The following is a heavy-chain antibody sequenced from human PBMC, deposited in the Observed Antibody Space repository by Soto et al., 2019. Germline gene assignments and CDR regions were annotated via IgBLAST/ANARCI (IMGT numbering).Heavy chain of an antibody. CDR3: AKWVTVGTFYYYYMDV. Sequence: GGSLRLSCAASGFIFSSYAMSWVRLAPGKGLEWVSAITGSGDSTYYADSVKGRFTISSDRSKNTLFLDMNSLRAEDTAVYYCAKWVTVGTFYYYYMDVWGKGTTVTVSS. J-gene: IGHJ6*03. CDR2: ITGSGDST. V-gene: IGHV3-23*01. D-gene: IGHD6-13*01. CDR1: GFIFSSYA.